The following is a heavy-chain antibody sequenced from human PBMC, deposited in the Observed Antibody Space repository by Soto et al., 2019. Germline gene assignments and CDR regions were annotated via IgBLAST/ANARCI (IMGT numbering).Heavy chain of an antibody. Sequence: GGSLRLSCAASGFTFSSYNMNWVRQAPGKGLEWLSYISGSGGIIYYTASVKGRFTISRDNADNSLFLQMNSLRAEDTAVYYCARALYSSSYLIDYWGQGTLVTVSS. V-gene: IGHV3-48*01. J-gene: IGHJ4*02. CDR3: ARALYSSSYLIDY. CDR1: GFTFSSYN. D-gene: IGHD6-6*01. CDR2: ISGSGGII.